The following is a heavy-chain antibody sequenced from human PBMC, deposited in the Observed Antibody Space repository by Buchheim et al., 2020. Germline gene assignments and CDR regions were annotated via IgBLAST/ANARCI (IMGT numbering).Heavy chain of an antibody. V-gene: IGHV3-48*03. CDR1: GFTFSSYE. J-gene: IGHJ6*02. Sequence: EVQLVESGGGLVQPGGSLRLSCAASGFTFSSYEMNWVRQAPGKGLEWVSYISSSGSTIYYADSVKGRFTISRDNAKKSLYLQMNSLRAEDTAVYYCARDTIFGVVTTTIEYYYYGMDVWGQGTT. CDR2: ISSSGSTI. CDR3: ARDTIFGVVTTTIEYYYYGMDV. D-gene: IGHD3-3*01.